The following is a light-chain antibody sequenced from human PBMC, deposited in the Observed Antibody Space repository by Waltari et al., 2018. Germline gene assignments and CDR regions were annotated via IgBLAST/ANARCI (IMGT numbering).Light chain of an antibody. V-gene: IGKV3-15*01. J-gene: IGKJ4*01. Sequence: EIVVTQSPATFSVSPGERVTLSCRASQNVGTSLAWYQQKPGQTPRLLIFGAYSRASGVPARFSGSGSGTDFTLAISSLQSEDFAVYYCQQYEDWPRHSFGGGTKVQIE. CDR3: QQYEDWPRHS. CDR2: GAY. CDR1: QNVGTS.